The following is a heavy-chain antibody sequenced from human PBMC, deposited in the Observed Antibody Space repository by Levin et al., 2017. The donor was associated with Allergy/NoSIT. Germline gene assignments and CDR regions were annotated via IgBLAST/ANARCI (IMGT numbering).Heavy chain of an antibody. V-gene: IGHV3-7*01. CDR2: IKQDGSEK. Sequence: GGSLRLSCAASGFTFSSYWMSWVRQAPGKGLEWVANIKQDGSEKYYVDSVKGRVTISRDNAKNSLYLQMNSLRAEDTAVYYCARDMVDYASAFDYWGQGTLVTVFS. J-gene: IGHJ4*02. D-gene: IGHD4-17*01. CDR3: ARDMVDYASAFDY. CDR1: GFTFSSYW.